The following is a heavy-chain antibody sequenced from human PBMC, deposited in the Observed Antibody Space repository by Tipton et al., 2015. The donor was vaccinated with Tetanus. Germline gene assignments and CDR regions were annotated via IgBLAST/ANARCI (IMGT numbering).Heavy chain of an antibody. V-gene: IGHV3-23*01. CDR3: AKGAFGDFYYYGMDV. J-gene: IGHJ6*02. Sequence: SLRLSCVVSGFTFNTYAMNWVRRAPGKGLEWASGLSGSGDYTYYADSVEGRFTISRDNSKNTLYLQMNSLRAEDTAVYYCAKGAFGDFYYYGMDVWGQGTTVTVSS. CDR2: LSGSGDYT. D-gene: IGHD3-16*01. CDR1: GFTFNTYA.